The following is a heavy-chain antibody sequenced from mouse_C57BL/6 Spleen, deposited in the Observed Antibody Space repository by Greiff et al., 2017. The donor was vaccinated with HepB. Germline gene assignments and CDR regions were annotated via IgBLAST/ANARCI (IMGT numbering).Heavy chain of an antibody. CDR3: ARSAGYYYAMDY. Sequence: VQLQQPGTELVKPGASVKLSCKASGYTFTSYWMHWVKQRPGQGLEWIGNINPSNGGTNYNEKFKSKATLTVDKYSSTAYMQLSSLTSEDSAVYYCARSAGYYYAMDYWGQGTSVTVSS. CDR1: GYTFTSYW. D-gene: IGHD3-1*01. CDR2: INPSNGGT. J-gene: IGHJ4*01. V-gene: IGHV1-53*01.